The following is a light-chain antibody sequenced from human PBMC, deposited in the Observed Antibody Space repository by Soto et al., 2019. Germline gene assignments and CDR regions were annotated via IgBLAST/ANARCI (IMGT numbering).Light chain of an antibody. CDR1: KSDIGVYDF. J-gene: IGLJ1*01. V-gene: IGLV2-8*01. CDR3: TSFAPGRIYV. Sequence: QSALTQPPSASGSPGQSVTISCTGTKSDIGVYDFVSWYQHHPGKAPRLIIYEVVQRPSGVPDRFSGSKSGNTASLTVSGLQAADEADYYCTSFAPGRIYVFGSGTKVTVL. CDR2: EVV.